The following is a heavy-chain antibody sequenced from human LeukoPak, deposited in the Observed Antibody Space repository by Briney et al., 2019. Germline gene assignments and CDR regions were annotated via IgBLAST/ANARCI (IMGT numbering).Heavy chain of an antibody. J-gene: IGHJ4*02. Sequence: GGSLRLSCAATGFTFSNFAMHWVRQTPGKGLEWVAVVSYDGSYKYYADSVKGRFTISRDNSKNTLYLQMDSLRAEDTAVYYCARERGYSYGYSDYWGQGSLVTVSS. CDR1: GFTFSNFA. V-gene: IGHV3-30*04. D-gene: IGHD5-18*01. CDR2: VSYDGSYK. CDR3: ARERGYSYGYSDY.